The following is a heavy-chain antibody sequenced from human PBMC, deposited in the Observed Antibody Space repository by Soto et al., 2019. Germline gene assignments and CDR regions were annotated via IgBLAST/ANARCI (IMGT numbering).Heavy chain of an antibody. CDR3: ASTLYYEDAFDI. CDR1: GGSISSVDYY. CDR2: VYYSGST. J-gene: IGHJ3*02. V-gene: IGHV4-61*08. Sequence: SETLSLTCAVSGGSISSVDYYWSWIRQPPGKGLEWIGYVYYSGSTNYNPSLKSRVTISIDRSKKQFSLNLRSVAAGDTAVYYCASTLYYEDAFDIWGQGPMVTV. D-gene: IGHD3-22*01.